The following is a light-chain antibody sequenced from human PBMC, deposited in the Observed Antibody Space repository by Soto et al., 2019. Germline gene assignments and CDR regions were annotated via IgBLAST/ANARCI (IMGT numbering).Light chain of an antibody. CDR1: SGHSSYA. CDR3: QTWGTGIHYV. V-gene: IGLV4-69*01. J-gene: IGLJ1*01. Sequence: QSVLTQSPSASASLGASVKITCTLSSGHSSYAISSHQQQPEKGPRYLMKLNSDGSHSKGDGIPDRFSGSSSGAERYLTISSLQSEDEADYYCQTWGTGIHYVFGTGTKLTVL. CDR2: LNSDGSH.